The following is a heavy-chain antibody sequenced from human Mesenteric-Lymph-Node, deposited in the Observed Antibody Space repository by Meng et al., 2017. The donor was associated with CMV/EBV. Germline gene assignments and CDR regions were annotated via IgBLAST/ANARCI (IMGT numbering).Heavy chain of an antibody. CDR3: ARYSSSFPNWFDP. CDR1: GGSISSGGYY. V-gene: IGHV4-31*02. CDR2: IYYSGST. D-gene: IGHD6-13*01. J-gene: IGHJ5*02. Sequence: SGGSISSGGYYWSWIRQHPGKGLEWIGYIYYSGSTYYNPSLKSRVTISVDTSKNQFSLKLSSVTASDTAVYYCARYSSSFPNWFDPWGQGTLVTVSS.